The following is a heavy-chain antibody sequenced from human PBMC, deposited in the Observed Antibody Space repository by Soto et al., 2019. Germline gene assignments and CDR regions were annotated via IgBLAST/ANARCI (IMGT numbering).Heavy chain of an antibody. CDR1: GGTFSSHT. CDR3: ARPDFGDYWYFDL. J-gene: IGHJ2*01. CDR2: IIPAIGTA. V-gene: IGHV1-69*08. Sequence: QDQLVQSGAEVKKPGSSVKVYCQASGGTFSSHTFSWVRQAPGQGLEWMGRIIPAIGTATYAQKFQGRVTITADESATTVYMELNSLRSADTAVYYCARPDFGDYWYFDLWGRGTLVTVSS. D-gene: IGHD4-17*01.